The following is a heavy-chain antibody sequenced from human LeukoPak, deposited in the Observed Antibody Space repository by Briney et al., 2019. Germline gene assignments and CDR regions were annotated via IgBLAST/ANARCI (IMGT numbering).Heavy chain of an antibody. CDR2: ISAYDGNT. Sequence: ASVKVSYKASGYTFTSYGISWVRQAPGQGLEWMGWISAYDGNTNYAQKLQGRVTMTTDTSTSTAYMELRSLRSDDTAVYYCARDRGYNWNYGYPIFDYWGQGTLVTVPS. D-gene: IGHD1-7*01. V-gene: IGHV1-18*01. CDR3: ARDRGYNWNYGYPIFDY. J-gene: IGHJ4*02. CDR1: GYTFTSYG.